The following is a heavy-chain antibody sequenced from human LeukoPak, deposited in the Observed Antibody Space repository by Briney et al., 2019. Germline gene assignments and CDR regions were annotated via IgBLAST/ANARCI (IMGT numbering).Heavy chain of an antibody. CDR2: INDRGIAT. Sequence: GGSLRLSCAASGFTFSNYAMSWVRQAPGKGLEWVSTINDRGIATYYADSVKGRFTISRDNSKDTMYLQMNSLRAEDTAVYYCAKDRPTWPIDYWGQGTLVTVSS. D-gene: IGHD5-12*01. CDR1: GFTFSNYA. V-gene: IGHV3-23*01. CDR3: AKDRPTWPIDY. J-gene: IGHJ4*02.